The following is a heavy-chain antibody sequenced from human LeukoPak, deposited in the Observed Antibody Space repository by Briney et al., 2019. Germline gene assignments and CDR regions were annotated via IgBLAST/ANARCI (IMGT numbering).Heavy chain of an antibody. J-gene: IGHJ4*02. CDR2: ISYDGFNP. D-gene: IGHD6-19*01. CDR3: AKVKEMYSSGSYYFDY. CDR1: GFTFSSYG. V-gene: IGHV3-30*18. Sequence: GRSLRLSCAASGFTFSSYGMHWVRQAPGKGLEWVAAISYDGFNPYYADSVKGRFTISRDNSKNTLWLQMNSLRAEDTAVYYCAKVKEMYSSGSYYFDYWGQGTLATVSS.